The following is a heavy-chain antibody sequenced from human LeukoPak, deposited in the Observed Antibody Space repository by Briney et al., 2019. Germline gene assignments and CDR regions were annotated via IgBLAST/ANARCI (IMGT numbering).Heavy chain of an antibody. CDR1: GFTFDDYG. V-gene: IGHV3-20*04. J-gene: IGHJ4*02. D-gene: IGHD3-22*01. CDR3: ARGTEVYYDSSSYYSY. Sequence: HGGSLRLSCVASGFTFDDYGMGWVRQVPGKGLEWVSGTNWNGGSTGYADSVKGRFTISRDNAKNSLYLQMNSLRAEDTALYYCARGTEVYYDSSSYYSYWGQGTLVTVSS. CDR2: TNWNGGST.